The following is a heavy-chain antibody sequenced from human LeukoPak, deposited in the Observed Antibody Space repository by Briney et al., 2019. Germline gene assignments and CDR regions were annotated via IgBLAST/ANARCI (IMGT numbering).Heavy chain of an antibody. J-gene: IGHJ5*02. D-gene: IGHD3-9*01. CDR1: GGSISSGGYY. CDR2: IYYSGNT. CDR3: ARDGYYDILTGYYLHCFDP. V-gene: IGHV4-31*03. Sequence: SETLSLTCTVSGGSISSGGYYWSWIRQHPGKGLEWIGYIYYSGNTYYNPSLKSRVTISVDTSKNQFSLKLSSVTAADTAVYYCARDGYYDILTGYYLHCFDPWGQGTLVTVSS.